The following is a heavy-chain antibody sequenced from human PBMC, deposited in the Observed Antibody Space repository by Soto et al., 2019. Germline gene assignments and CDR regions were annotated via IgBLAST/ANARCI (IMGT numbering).Heavy chain of an antibody. D-gene: IGHD3-10*01. J-gene: IGHJ4*02. CDR2: ISGSSGNT. V-gene: IGHV3-23*01. Sequence: PGGSLSLSCAASGFTFTNYAMTWVRQAPGKGLEWVSRISGSSGNTYYSDSVKGRFSVSRDSSKNTLYLQMSSLRAEDTAVYYCAKHYYGPEHWGQGTLVTVSS. CDR3: AKHYYGPEH. CDR1: GFTFTNYA.